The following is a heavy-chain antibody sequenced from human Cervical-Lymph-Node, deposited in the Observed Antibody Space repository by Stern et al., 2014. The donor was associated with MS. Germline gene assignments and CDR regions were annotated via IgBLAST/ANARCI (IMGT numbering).Heavy chain of an antibody. CDR1: GGSLISSNW. CDR3: ARDYDGS. D-gene: IGHD3-16*01. V-gene: IGHV4-4*02. CDR2: IYHSGST. J-gene: IGHJ5*02. Sequence: QVQLQESGPGLVKPSGTLSLTCAVSGGSLISSNWWSWVRQPPGKGLEWIGDIYHSGSTNYNPSLKSRLTISLDKSKNQFSLKLTSVTAADTAMYYCARDYDGSWGQGTLVTVSS.